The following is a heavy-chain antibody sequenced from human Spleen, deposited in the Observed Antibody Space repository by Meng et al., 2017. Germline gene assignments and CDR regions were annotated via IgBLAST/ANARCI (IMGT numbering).Heavy chain of an antibody. CDR2: IDPKSGDT. J-gene: IGHJ4*02. Sequence: GQLSESGPELNRCGASMTVSCKASDYSFAAYWIQWVQQARGQGLEWRRRIDPKSGDTHYAQKFQARVTMTGDTSISTAYMELSGLRSDDTAMYYCARDEDISAAGKLFGDYWGQGTLVTVSS. V-gene: IGHV1-2*06. D-gene: IGHD6-25*01. CDR1: DYSFAAYW. CDR3: ARDEDISAAGKLFGDY.